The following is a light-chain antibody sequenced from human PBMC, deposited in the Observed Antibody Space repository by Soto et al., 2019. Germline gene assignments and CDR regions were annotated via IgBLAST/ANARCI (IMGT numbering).Light chain of an antibody. CDR1: QGISSY. CDR3: QQYNDWPPKYT. V-gene: IGKV3-15*01. J-gene: IGKJ2*01. CDR2: GAS. Sequence: EIVMTQSPDTLSVSPGERATLSCRASQGISSYLAWYQQKPGQAPRLLIYGASTRAAGVPARFSSSGSGTEFTLTISSLQSEDFAVYYCQQYNDWPPKYTFGQGTKLEIK.